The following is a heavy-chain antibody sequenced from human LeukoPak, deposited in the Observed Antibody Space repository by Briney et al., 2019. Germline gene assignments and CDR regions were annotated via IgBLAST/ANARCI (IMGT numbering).Heavy chain of an antibody. J-gene: IGHJ6*02. CDR3: AREGITGTTGHYYYYGMDV. D-gene: IGHD1-7*01. V-gene: IGHV1-8*01. Sequence: ASVKVSCKASGYTFTSYDINWVRQATGQGLEWMGWMNPNSGNTGYAQKFQGRVTMTRNTSISTAYMELSSLRSEDTAVYYCAREGITGTTGHYYYYGMDVWDQGATVTVSS. CDR1: GYTFTSYD. CDR2: MNPNSGNT.